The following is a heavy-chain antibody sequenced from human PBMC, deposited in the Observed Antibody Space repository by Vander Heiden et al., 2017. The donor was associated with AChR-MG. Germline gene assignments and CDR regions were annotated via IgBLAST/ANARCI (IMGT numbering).Heavy chain of an antibody. CDR1: GGSISSGSYS. CDR3: ARVQGWWGVVVPAATSSYYYGMDV. D-gene: IGHD2-2*01. Sequence: QVQLQESGPGLVKPSQTLSLTCTVSGGSISSGSYSWRWIRQPAGKGLEWIGRIYTSGSTNYNPSLKSRVTISVDTSKNQFSLKLSSVTAADTAVYYCARVQGWWGVVVPAATSSYYYGMDVWGQGTTVTVSS. CDR2: IYTSGST. V-gene: IGHV4-61*02. J-gene: IGHJ6*02.